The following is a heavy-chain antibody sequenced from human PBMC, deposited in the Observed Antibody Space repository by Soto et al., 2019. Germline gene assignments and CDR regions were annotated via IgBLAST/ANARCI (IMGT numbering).Heavy chain of an antibody. J-gene: IGHJ4*02. D-gene: IGHD3-10*01. CDR2: ISWNSGSI. CDR1: GFTFDDYA. V-gene: IGHV3-9*01. Sequence: EVQLVESGGGLVQPGRSLRLSCAASGFTFDDYAMHWVRQAPGKGLEWVSGISWNSGSIGYADSVKGQFTISRDNAKNSLYLQMNSLGAEATALYYCAKDGEAFGYYHGSGTGYFDYWGQGTLVTVSS. CDR3: AKDGEAFGYYHGSGTGYFDY.